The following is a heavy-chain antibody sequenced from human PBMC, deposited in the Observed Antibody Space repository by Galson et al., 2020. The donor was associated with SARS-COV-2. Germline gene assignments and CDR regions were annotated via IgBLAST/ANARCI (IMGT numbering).Heavy chain of an antibody. J-gene: IGHJ6*03. V-gene: IGHV3-30*18. CDR2: ISYDGINK. Sequence: GGSLRLSCAASGFSINTCGMHWVRQAPGKGLEWVALISYDGINKYYADSVKGRFTISSDNSKNTMYLQMHSLRVEDTAVYYCTKEYNTGWYFTYYMEAWAKGPRSPSP. CDR1: GFSINTCG. D-gene: IGHD6-19*01. CDR3: TKEYNTGWYFTYYMEA.